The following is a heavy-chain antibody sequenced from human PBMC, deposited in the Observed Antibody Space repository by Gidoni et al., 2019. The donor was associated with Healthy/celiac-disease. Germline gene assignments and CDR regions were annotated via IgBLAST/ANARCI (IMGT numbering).Heavy chain of an antibody. D-gene: IGHD4-17*01. CDR2: IYPGDSDT. J-gene: IGHJ4*02. CDR3: ARRIQSGYGDTQGTRGDY. CDR1: GYSFTSYW. V-gene: IGHV5-51*01. Sequence: EVQLVQSGAEVKKPVESLKISCKGSGYSFTSYWIGWVRQMPGKGLEWMGIIYPGDSDTRYSPSFQGQVTISADKSISTAYLQWSSLKASDTAMYYCARRIQSGYGDTQGTRGDYWGQGTLVTVSS.